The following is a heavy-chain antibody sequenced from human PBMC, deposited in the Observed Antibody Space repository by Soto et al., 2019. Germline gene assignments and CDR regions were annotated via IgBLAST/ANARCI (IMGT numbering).Heavy chain of an antibody. CDR3: SREGYYSGAGTYSRPRYYGMDV. Sequence: ASVKVSCKASGYTFSSYGLSWVRQAPGQGLEWMGWISDYNGNTHYAQKFQGRVIMTTDTSTRTAYMEVRSLRSDDTAVYFCSREGYYSGAGTYSRPRYYGMDVWG. D-gene: IGHD3-10*01. J-gene: IGHJ6*02. V-gene: IGHV1-18*01. CDR2: ISDYNGNT. CDR1: GYTFSSYG.